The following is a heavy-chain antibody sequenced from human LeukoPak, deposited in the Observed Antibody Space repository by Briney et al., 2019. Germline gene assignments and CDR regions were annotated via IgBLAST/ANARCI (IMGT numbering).Heavy chain of an antibody. CDR1: GLTFNNYG. J-gene: IGHJ3*02. CDR3: AKELWFGELLQGAFDM. V-gene: IGHV3-23*01. Sequence: GRTLRLSCAASGLTFNNYGMSWVRQAPGKGLEWVAGISGSGSATYSADSVQGRFTISRDNSKNTLYLQVDSLRAEDTAIYYCAKELWFGELLQGAFDMWGQGTMVTVSS. CDR2: ISGSGSAT. D-gene: IGHD3-10*01.